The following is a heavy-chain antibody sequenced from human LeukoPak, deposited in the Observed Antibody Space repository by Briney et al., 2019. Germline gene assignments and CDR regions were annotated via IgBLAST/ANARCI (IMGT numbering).Heavy chain of an antibody. V-gene: IGHV1-8*01. CDR2: MNPNSGNT. CDR1: GYTFTSYD. D-gene: IGHD6-19*01. CDR3: ARAGYSSGWGAFDY. Sequence: ASVKVSCKASGYTFTSYDINWVRQATGQGLEWMGWMNPNSGNTGYAQKFQGRVTMTRNTSISTAYMELSSLRSEDTAVYYCARAGYSSGWGAFDYWGQGTLVTVSS. J-gene: IGHJ4*02.